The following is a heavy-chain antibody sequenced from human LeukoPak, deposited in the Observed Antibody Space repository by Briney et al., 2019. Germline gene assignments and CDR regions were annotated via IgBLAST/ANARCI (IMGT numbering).Heavy chain of an antibody. Sequence: GGSLRLSCAASGFTFSSYAMSWVREARGKGLEWVSAISGSGGSTYYADSVKGRFTISRDNSKNTLYLQMNSLRAEDTAVYYCAKDATYYYDSSGYHALGYFDYWGQGTLVTVSS. CDR2: ISGSGGST. J-gene: IGHJ4*02. D-gene: IGHD3-22*01. V-gene: IGHV3-23*01. CDR1: GFTFSSYA. CDR3: AKDATYYYDSSGYHALGYFDY.